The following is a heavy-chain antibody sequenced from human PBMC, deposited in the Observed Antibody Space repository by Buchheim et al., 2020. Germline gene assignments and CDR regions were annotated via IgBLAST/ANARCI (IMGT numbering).Heavy chain of an antibody. CDR1: GGSISSYY. Sequence: QVQLQESGPGLVKPSETLSLTCTVSGGSISSYYWSWIRQPPGKGLEWIGYIYYSGSTNYNPSLKSRVTISVDTSKNQFPLKLSSVTAADTAVYYCARGGYYYDSSGSWGYFQHWGQGTL. CDR3: ARGGYYYDSSGSWGYFQH. J-gene: IGHJ1*01. D-gene: IGHD3-22*01. V-gene: IGHV4-59*01. CDR2: IYYSGST.